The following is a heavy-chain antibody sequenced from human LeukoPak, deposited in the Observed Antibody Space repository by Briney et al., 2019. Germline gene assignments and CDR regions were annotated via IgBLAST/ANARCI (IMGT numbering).Heavy chain of an antibody. V-gene: IGHV3-30*02. CDR1: GFTFSNYG. CDR3: AKDRWGDGYNYYFDY. J-gene: IGHJ4*02. Sequence: GGSLRLSCVASGFTFSNYGMHWGRQAPGKGLGWVAFIRYDGSNKYYADSVKGRFTIYRDNSKNTLYLQINSLRAEDTAVYYCAKDRWGDGYNYYFDYWGQGTLVTVSS. D-gene: IGHD5-24*01. CDR2: IRYDGSNK.